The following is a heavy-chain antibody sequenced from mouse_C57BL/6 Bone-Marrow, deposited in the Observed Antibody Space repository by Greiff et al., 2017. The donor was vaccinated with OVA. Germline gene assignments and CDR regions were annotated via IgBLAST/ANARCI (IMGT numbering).Heavy chain of an antibody. CDR1: GYTFTSYW. CDR2: IHPNSGST. CDR3: ARGYYGSRSYWYFDV. Sequence: QVQLQQSGAELVKPGASVKLSCKASGYTFTSYWMHWVKQRPGQGLEWIGMIHPNSGSTNYNEKFKSKATLTVDKSSSTAYMQLSSLTSEDSAVYYCARGYYGSRSYWYFDVWGTGTTVTVSS. V-gene: IGHV1-64*01. J-gene: IGHJ1*03. D-gene: IGHD1-1*01.